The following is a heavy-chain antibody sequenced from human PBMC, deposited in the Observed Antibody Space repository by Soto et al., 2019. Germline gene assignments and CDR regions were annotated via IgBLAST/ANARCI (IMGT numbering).Heavy chain of an antibody. V-gene: IGHV4-59*01. CDR2: IHYSGAT. D-gene: IGHD6-13*01. CDR3: AAGEASSRNLAPYYLNF. CDR1: GGSMRNYF. J-gene: IGHJ4*02. Sequence: PSETLSLPCTVSGGSMRNYFWTWIRQPPGKGLEWIGYIHYSGATSFFSSSNPSLRSRVTISEDTSKNQFSLKLLSVTSADTAVYFCAAGEASSRNLAPYYLNFWGQGTLVTVSS.